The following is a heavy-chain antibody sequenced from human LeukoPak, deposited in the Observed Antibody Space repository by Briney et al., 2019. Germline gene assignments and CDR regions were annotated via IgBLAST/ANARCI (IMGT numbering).Heavy chain of an antibody. CDR3: AREPGYCSGGSCYRDAFDI. CDR2: IWYDGSNK. V-gene: IGHV3-33*01. D-gene: IGHD2-15*01. J-gene: IGHJ3*02. Sequence: GRSLRLSCAASGFTFSSYGMHWVRQAPGKGLEWVAVIWYDGSNKYYADSVKGRFTISRDNSKNTLYLQMNSLRAEDTAVYYCAREPGYCSGGSCYRDAFDIWGQGTMVTVSS. CDR1: GFTFSSYG.